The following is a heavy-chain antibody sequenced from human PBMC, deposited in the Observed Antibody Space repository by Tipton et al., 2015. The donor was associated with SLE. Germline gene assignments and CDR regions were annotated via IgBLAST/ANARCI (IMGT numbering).Heavy chain of an antibody. V-gene: IGHV4-38-2*01. Sequence: TLSLTCAVSDYSISSGYYWDWIRQPPGKGLEWIGEINHSGSTNYNPSLKSRVTISVDTSKNQFSLKLSSVTAADTAVYYCARGLWNLASLDVWGKGTTVTVSS. D-gene: IGHD1-1*01. CDR2: INHSGST. J-gene: IGHJ6*04. CDR1: DYSISSGYY. CDR3: ARGLWNLASLDV.